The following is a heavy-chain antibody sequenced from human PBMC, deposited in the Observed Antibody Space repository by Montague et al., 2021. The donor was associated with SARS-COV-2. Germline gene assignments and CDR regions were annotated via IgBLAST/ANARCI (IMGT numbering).Heavy chain of an antibody. CDR2: IYFSGST. V-gene: IGHV4-59*08. J-gene: IGHJ4*02. CDR1: GDSISNYY. Sequence: SETLSLTCTVSGDSISNYYWSWIRQPPGKGLEWIAYIYFSGSTNYNPSLECRVSISVTTSRNQLSLRLRSVTAADTAVYYCARHSGYYDRSGYYDYWGQGTLVTVSS. D-gene: IGHD3-22*01. CDR3: ARHSGYYDRSGYYDY.